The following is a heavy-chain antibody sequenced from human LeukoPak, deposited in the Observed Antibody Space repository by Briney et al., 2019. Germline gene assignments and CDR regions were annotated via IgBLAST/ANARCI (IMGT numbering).Heavy chain of an antibody. CDR2: IKTDGTVT. J-gene: IGHJ4*02. Sequence: PGGSLTLSCTTSGFTFSKYWMLWVRQAPGQGLERVSRIKTDGTVTTYADSVKGRFTVSRDNADNTMFLQMNSVRDEDTAVYYCATKQWLAPPPDSWGQGTPVTVSS. D-gene: IGHD6-19*01. CDR3: ATKQWLAPPPDS. V-gene: IGHV3-74*01. CDR1: GFTFSKYW.